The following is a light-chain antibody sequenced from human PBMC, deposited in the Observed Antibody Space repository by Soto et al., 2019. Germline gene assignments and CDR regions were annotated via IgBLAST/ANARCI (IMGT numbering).Light chain of an antibody. V-gene: IGKV3-20*01. Sequence: IVLTQSPGTLSLSPGERATLSCRASQSVSSSYLAWYQQKPGQAPRLLIYGASRRATGIPDRFSGSGSGTDFTLTISRLEPEDFAVYYCQQYGSSPYIFGQGTKLEIK. J-gene: IGKJ2*01. CDR1: QSVSSSY. CDR2: GAS. CDR3: QQYGSSPYI.